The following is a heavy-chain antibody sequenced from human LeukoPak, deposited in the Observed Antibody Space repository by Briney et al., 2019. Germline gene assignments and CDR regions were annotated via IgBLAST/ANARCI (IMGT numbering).Heavy chain of an antibody. J-gene: IGHJ4*02. CDR1: DFPFRVYT. CDR3: ARDSGIRGGDYLPGY. CDR2: ISSSGSTI. V-gene: IGHV3-48*01. Sequence: GGSLRLSCAASDFPFRVYTMNWVRQAPGKGLEWVSYISSSGSTIYYADSVKGRFTISRDNSKNTLYLQMNSLRAEDTAVYYCARDSGIRGGDYLPGYWGQGTLVTVSS. D-gene: IGHD4-17*01.